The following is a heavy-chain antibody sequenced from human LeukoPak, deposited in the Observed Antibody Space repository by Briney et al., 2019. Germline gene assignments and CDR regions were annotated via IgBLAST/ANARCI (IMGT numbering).Heavy chain of an antibody. CDR1: GYTFTIYG. Sequence: GASVTVSYKASGYTFTIYGISWGRQAPGQGLERMGWISAYNGNTNYAQKLQGRVTMTTDTSTSTAYMELRSQRSDDTAVYYCARDGRFYPDHNFDYWGQGTLVPVSS. CDR2: ISAYNGNT. J-gene: IGHJ4*02. V-gene: IGHV1-18*01. CDR3: ARDGRFYPDHNFDY. D-gene: IGHD1-14*01.